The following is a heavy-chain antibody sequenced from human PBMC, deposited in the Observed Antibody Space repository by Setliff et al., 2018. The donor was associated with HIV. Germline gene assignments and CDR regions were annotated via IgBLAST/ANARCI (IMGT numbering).Heavy chain of an antibody. J-gene: IGHJ1*01. CDR1: GGTFSSYA. Sequence: SVKVSCKASGGTFSSYAISWVRQAPGQGLEWMGGIIPIFGTVKYAPQFRGRATITADESSRTAYMELTSLKSEDSAVYYCASASGDYEPYQYWGQGTLVTVSS. V-gene: IGHV1-69*13. CDR3: ASASGDYEPYQY. D-gene: IGHD4-17*01. CDR2: IIPIFGTV.